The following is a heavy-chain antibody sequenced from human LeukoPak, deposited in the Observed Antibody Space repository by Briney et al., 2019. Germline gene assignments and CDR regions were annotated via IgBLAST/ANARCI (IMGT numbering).Heavy chain of an antibody. Sequence: ASVKVSCKASGYTFTSYYMHWVRQAAGQGLEWMGIINPSGGSTSYAQKFQGRATMTRDTSTSTVYMELSSLRSEDTAVYYCARDRYYYDSSGYIRGISFDYWGQGTLVTVSS. CDR2: INPSGGST. J-gene: IGHJ4*02. CDR3: ARDRYYYDSSGYIRGISFDY. V-gene: IGHV1-46*01. CDR1: GYTFTSYY. D-gene: IGHD3-22*01.